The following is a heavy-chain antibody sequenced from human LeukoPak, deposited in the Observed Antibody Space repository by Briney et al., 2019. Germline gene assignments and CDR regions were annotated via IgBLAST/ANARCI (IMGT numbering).Heavy chain of an antibody. Sequence: SETLSLTCTVSGGSISSYYWSWIRQPPGKGLEWIGYIYYSGSTNYNPSLKSRVTISVDTSKNQFSLKLSSVTAADTAVYYCAREDSGSFPGASFDPWGQGTLVTVSS. CDR2: IYYSGST. D-gene: IGHD1-26*01. CDR3: AREDSGSFPGASFDP. J-gene: IGHJ5*02. CDR1: GGSISSYY. V-gene: IGHV4-59*12.